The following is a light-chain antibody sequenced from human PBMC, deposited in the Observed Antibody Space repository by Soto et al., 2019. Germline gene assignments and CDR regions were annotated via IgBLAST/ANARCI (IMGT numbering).Light chain of an antibody. J-gene: IGKJ1*01. CDR1: QSLVYSDGNTY. CDR3: TQGTHGPPT. Sequence: DVVMTQSPLSLPVTLGQPASISCRSSQSLVYSDGNTYLNWFQQRPGQSPRRLIYKVSNRDSGVPDRFSGSGSGTDFTLKISRVEAEDVGVYYCTQGTHGPPTFGQGTKVDIK. CDR2: KVS. V-gene: IGKV2-30*01.